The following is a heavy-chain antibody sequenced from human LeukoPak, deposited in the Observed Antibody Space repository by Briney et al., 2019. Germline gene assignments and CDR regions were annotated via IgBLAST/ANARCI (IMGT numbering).Heavy chain of an antibody. CDR2: ISAYNGNT. D-gene: IGHD2-21*01. CDR1: GYTFTSYG. V-gene: IGHV1-18*01. CDR3: ARDGHGPTPYYYYYGMDV. Sequence: ASVKVSCEASGYTFTSYGISWVRQAPGQGLEWMGWISAYNGNTNYAQKLQGRVTMTTDTSTSTAYMELRSLRSDDTAVYYCARDGHGPTPYYYYYGMDVWGQGTTVTVSS. J-gene: IGHJ6*02.